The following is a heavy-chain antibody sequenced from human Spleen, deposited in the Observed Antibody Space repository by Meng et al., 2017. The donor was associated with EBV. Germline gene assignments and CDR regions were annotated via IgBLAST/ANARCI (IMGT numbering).Heavy chain of an antibody. V-gene: IGHV7-4-1*01. CDR2: INTNTGNP. J-gene: IGHJ4*02. Sequence: VQLVESGSKLKNPGASGKVSCKASGETFTYHAVRWVRQAPGQGLEWMGWINTNTGNPTYAQGFTGRFVFSLDTSVTTAYLQISSLKAEDTAVYYCARDGSYYGSGNIFDFWGQGTLVTVSS. CDR3: ARDGSYYGSGNIFDF. CDR1: GETFTYHA. D-gene: IGHD3-10*01.